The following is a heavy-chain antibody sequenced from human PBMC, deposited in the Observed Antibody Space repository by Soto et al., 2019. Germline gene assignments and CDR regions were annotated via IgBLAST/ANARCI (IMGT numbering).Heavy chain of an antibody. CDR1: GGSISSSSYY. V-gene: IGHV4-39*01. CDR2: LYYSGST. J-gene: IGHJ4*02. Sequence: SETLSLTCTVSGGSISSSSYYWGWIRQPPGKGLEWIGSLYYSGSTYYNPSLKSRITVSVDTSKNQFSLKLSSVTAADTAVYYCARHGIGFDYWGQGTLVTVSS. CDR3: ARHGIGFDY. D-gene: IGHD1-1*01.